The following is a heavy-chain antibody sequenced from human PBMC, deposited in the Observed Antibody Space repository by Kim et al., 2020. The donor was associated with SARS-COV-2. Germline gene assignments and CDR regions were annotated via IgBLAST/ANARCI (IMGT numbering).Heavy chain of an antibody. CDR3: SKYDYAEGNWLDP. V-gene: IGHV4-59*01. CDR2: IYFSGRN. Sequence: SETLSLTCTVSRGSISGYYWSWIRQPPGKGLEWIGHIYFSGRNNYNPSLESRVTMSVDTSKNQFSLTLTSVTAADTAAYYCSKYDYAEGNWLDPWCQGTL. CDR1: RGSISGYY. J-gene: IGHJ5*02. D-gene: IGHD4-17*01.